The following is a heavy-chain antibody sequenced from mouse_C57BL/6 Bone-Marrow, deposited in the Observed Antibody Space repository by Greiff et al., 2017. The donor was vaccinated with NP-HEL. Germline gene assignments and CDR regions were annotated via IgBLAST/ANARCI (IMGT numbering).Heavy chain of an antibody. Sequence: EVQLQQSGAELVRPGASVKLSCTASGFNIKDDYMHWVKQRPEQGLEWIGWIDPENGDPEYASKFQGKATITADTASNTAYLQLSSLTSEDTAVYYCSYYGSSPFAYWGQGTLVTVSA. D-gene: IGHD1-1*01. CDR2: IDPENGDP. V-gene: IGHV14-4*01. J-gene: IGHJ3*01. CDR1: GFNIKDDY. CDR3: SYYGSSPFAY.